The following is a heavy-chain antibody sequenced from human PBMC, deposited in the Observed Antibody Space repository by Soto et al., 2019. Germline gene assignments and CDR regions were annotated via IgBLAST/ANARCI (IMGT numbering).Heavy chain of an antibody. CDR3: ARGGAMGVDY. CDR1: GFTFNNKW. CDR2: IDGAAATT. Sequence: DVQLVESGGGLVRPGESLRLSCTASGFTFNNKWMHWVRQAPGKGLVWLSRIDGAAATTNYAYSVKGRFTISRDNAKNIVFLHVNGLTDEDTAVYYCARGGAMGVDYWGQGTLVTVSS. J-gene: IGHJ4*02. V-gene: IGHV3-74*01. D-gene: IGHD1-26*01.